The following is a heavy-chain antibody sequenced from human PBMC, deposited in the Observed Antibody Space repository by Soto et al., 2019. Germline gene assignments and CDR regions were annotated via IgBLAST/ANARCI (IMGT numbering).Heavy chain of an antibody. CDR3: AKEGPSTNWYFDY. V-gene: IGHV3-30*18. J-gene: IGHJ4*02. CDR1: GFTFSSYG. D-gene: IGHD1-1*01. Sequence: QVELVESGGGVVQPGRSLRLSCAASGFTFSSYGMHWVRQAPGKGLEWVAVISYDGNLAYYADSVKGRFTISRDNSKNTLYLQMNSLRTEDTAIYYCAKEGPSTNWYFDYWCQGTLVSVSS. CDR2: ISYDGNLA.